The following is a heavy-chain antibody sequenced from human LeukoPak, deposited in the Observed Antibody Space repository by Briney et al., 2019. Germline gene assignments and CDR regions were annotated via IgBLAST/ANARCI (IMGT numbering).Heavy chain of an antibody. CDR3: AKGPAYCGGDCYSGYFDY. V-gene: IGHV3-30*02. Sequence: GGPLRLSCAASGFIFSSYGMHWVRQAPGKGLEWVAFIRYDGSNKYYADSVKGRFTISRDNSKNTLYLQMNSLRAEDTAVYYCAKGPAYCGGDCYSGYFDYWGQGTLVTVSS. J-gene: IGHJ4*02. CDR1: GFIFSSYG. CDR2: IRYDGSNK. D-gene: IGHD2-21*02.